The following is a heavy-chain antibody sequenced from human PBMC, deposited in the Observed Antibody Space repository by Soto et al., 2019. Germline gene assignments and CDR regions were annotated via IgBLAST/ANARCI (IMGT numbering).Heavy chain of an antibody. V-gene: IGHV1-18*01. CDR2: ISAYNGNT. D-gene: IGHD3-22*01. Sequence: ASVKVSCKASGYTFTSDGISWVRQAPGQGLEWMGWISAYNGNTNYAQKLQGRVTMTTDTSTSTAYMELRSLRSDDTAVYYCAREYYDSSGYGYYFDYWGQGTLVTVSS. CDR3: AREYYDSSGYGYYFDY. J-gene: IGHJ4*02. CDR1: GYTFTSDG.